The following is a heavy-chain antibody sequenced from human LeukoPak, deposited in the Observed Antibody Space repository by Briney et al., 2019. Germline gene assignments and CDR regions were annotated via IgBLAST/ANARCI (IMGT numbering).Heavy chain of an antibody. CDR3: ARGPRGYGDYVEYFQH. V-gene: IGHV4-34*01. CDR2: INHSGST. CDR1: GGSFSGYY. J-gene: IGHJ1*01. D-gene: IGHD4-17*01. Sequence: SETLSLTCAVYGGSFSGYYWSWIRQPPGKGLEWIGEINHSGSTNYNPSLKSRVTISVDTSKNQFSLKLSSVTAADTAVYYCARGPRGYGDYVEYFQHWGQGTLVTVSP.